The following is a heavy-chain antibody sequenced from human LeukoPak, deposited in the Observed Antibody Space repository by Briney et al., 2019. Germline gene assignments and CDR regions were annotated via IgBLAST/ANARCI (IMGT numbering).Heavy chain of an antibody. CDR3: ARGGVVVPAAIGRRGWFDP. V-gene: IGHV3-7*01. J-gene: IGHJ5*02. CDR1: GFTFSSYW. Sequence: GGSLRLSCAASGFTFSSYWMSWVRQAPGKGLGWVANIKQDGSEKYYVDSVKGRFTISRDNAKNSLYLQMNSLRAEDTAVYYCARGGVVVPAAIGRRGWFDPWGQGTLVTVSS. CDR2: IKQDGSEK. D-gene: IGHD2-2*01.